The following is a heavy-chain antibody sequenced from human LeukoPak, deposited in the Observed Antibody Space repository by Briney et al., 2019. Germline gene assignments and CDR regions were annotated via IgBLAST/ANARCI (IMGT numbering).Heavy chain of an antibody. CDR2: IIPIFGTA. V-gene: IGHV1-69*05. D-gene: IGHD3-22*01. CDR1: GGTFSSYA. J-gene: IGHJ3*02. Sequence: SVKVSCKASGGTFSSYAISWVRQAPGQGLEWMGGIIPIFGTANYAQKFQGRVTITTDESTSTAYMELSSLRSEDTAVYYCARVKSQYYYDPSDAAFDIWGQGTMVTVSS. CDR3: ARVKSQYYYDPSDAAFDI.